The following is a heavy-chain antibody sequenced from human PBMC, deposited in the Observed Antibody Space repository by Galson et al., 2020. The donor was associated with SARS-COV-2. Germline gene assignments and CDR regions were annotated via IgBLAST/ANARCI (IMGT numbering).Heavy chain of an antibody. CDR3: ARDRNEVGYCSGGSCYSGVDAFDI. D-gene: IGHD2-15*01. CDR1: GGSISSGDYY. Sequence: SETLSLTCTVSGGSISSGDYYWSWIRQPPGKGLEWIGYIYYSGSTYYNPSLKSRVTISVDTSKNQFSLKLSSVTAADTAVYYCARDRNEVGYCSGGSCYSGVDAFDIWGQGTMVTVSS. V-gene: IGHV4-30-4*01. J-gene: IGHJ3*02. CDR2: IYYSGST.